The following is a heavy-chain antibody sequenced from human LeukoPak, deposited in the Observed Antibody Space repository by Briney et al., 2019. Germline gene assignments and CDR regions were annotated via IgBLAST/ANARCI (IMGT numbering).Heavy chain of an antibody. Sequence: SETLSLTCTVSGYSISSGYYWGWIRQPPGKGLEWIGSIYHSGSTNYNPSLKSRVTISVDKSKNQFSLKLSSVTVADTAVYYCAREQGGNYFDYWGQGTLVTVSS. CDR3: AREQGGNYFDY. CDR2: IYHSGST. J-gene: IGHJ4*02. V-gene: IGHV4-38-2*02. D-gene: IGHD3-16*01. CDR1: GYSISSGYY.